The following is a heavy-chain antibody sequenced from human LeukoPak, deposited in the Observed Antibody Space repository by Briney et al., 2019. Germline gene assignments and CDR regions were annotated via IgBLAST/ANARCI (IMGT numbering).Heavy chain of an antibody. J-gene: IGHJ6*04. CDR2: IKEDGSEK. Sequence: GGSLRLSCAVSGFTFSNSWMTWVRQAPGKGLGWVATIKEDGSEKYYVDSVKGRFTISRDNAKNSLYLQMNSLRAEDTAVYFCARDRISSWGKGTTVTVSS. CDR3: ARDRISS. D-gene: IGHD3-10*01. V-gene: IGHV3-7*01. CDR1: GFTFSNSW.